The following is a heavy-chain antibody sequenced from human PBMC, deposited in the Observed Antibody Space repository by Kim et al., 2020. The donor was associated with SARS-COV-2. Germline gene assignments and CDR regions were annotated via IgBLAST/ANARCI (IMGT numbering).Heavy chain of an antibody. D-gene: IGHD2-15*01. V-gene: IGHV1-18*01. J-gene: IGHJ2*01. Sequence: YAQKLQGRVTMTTDTSTSTAYMELRSLRSDDTAVYYCARVVVSREWYFDLWGRGTLVTVSS. CDR3: ARVVVSREWYFDL.